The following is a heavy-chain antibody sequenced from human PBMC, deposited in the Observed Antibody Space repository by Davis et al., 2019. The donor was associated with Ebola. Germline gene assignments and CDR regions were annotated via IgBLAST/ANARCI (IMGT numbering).Heavy chain of an antibody. CDR2: ISYDGSNK. J-gene: IGHJ4*02. V-gene: IGHV3-30*03. Sequence: GESLKISCAASGFTFSSYGMHWVRQAPGKGLEWVAVISYDGSNKYYADSVKGRFTISRDNSKNTLYLQMNSLRAEDTAVYYCADNYYGSGSYYNDPGYWGQGTLVTVSS. CDR1: GFTFSSYG. CDR3: ADNYYGSGSYYNDPGY. D-gene: IGHD3-10*01.